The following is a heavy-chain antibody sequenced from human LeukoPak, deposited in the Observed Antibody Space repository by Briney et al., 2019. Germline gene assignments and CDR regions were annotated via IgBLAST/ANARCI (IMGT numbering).Heavy chain of an antibody. CDR2: IYTNSGDT. V-gene: IGHV1-2*06. D-gene: IGHD3-22*01. CDR1: GYTFISYY. CDR3: ARGSDDSSGYYLDYYYYYYMDV. Sequence: ASVKVSCKSSGYTFISYYIHWVRQAPGQGLEWMGLIYTNSGDTNYSHKFQGRVTMTRDTSINKAYMELNRLRSDDKAVYYCARGSDDSSGYYLDYYYYYYMDVWGKGTTVTVSS. J-gene: IGHJ6*03.